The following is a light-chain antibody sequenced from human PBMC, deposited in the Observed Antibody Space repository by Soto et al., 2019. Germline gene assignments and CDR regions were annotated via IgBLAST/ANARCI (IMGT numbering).Light chain of an antibody. CDR1: QSVSRN. J-gene: IGKJ2*01. V-gene: IGKV3-15*01. Sequence: EIVMTQSPATLSVSPGERATLSCRASQSVSRNLAWYQQKPGQPPRLLIYDASTRATGVPARFGGSGSGTEFTHTISGLQSEDFAVYYCQQYADWPPYTFGQGTKVEI. CDR2: DAS. CDR3: QQYADWPPYT.